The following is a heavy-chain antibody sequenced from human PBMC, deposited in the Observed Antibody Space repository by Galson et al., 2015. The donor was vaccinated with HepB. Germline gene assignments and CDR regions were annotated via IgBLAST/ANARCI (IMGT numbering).Heavy chain of an antibody. D-gene: IGHD6-13*01. V-gene: IGHV3-33*06. CDR3: AKVKYSSSWYFFDY. CDR2: IWYDGSNK. Sequence: SLRLSCAASGFTFSRYGMHWVRQAPGKGLEWVAVIWYDGSNKYYADSVKGRFTISRDNSKNTLYLQMNSLSAEDTAVYYCAKVKYSSSWYFFDYWGQGTLVTVSS. CDR1: GFTFSRYG. J-gene: IGHJ4*02.